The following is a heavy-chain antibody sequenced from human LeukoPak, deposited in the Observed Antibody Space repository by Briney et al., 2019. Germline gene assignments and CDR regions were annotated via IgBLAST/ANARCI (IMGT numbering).Heavy chain of an antibody. CDR3: ARDRPADSSSWYTYYYYGMDV. CDR1: GYTFTSYY. CDR2: INASRGGT. V-gene: IGHV1-46*01. D-gene: IGHD6-13*01. Sequence: ASVKVSCKASGYTFTSYYMHWVRQAPGQGLEWMGIINASRGGTSYAQKFQGRVTMTRDTSTSTVYMELSSLRSEDTAVYYCARDRPADSSSWYTYYYYGMDVWGQGTTVTVSS. J-gene: IGHJ6*02.